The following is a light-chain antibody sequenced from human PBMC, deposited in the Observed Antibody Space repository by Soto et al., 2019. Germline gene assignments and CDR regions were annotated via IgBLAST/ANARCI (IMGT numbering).Light chain of an antibody. CDR2: EVS. CDR3: SSYTSTSTPCV. V-gene: IGLV2-14*01. Sequence: QSALTQPASVSGSPGRSITISCTGTSSDVGGYNYVSWYQLHPGKAPKLIIYEVSHRPSGASNHFSGYKSGNTASLTISGLQAEDEADYYCSSYTSTSTPCVFGTGTKVTVL. J-gene: IGLJ1*01. CDR1: SSDVGGYNY.